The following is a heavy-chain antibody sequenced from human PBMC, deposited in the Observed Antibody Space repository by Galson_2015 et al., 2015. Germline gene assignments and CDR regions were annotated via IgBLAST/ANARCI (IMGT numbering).Heavy chain of an antibody. J-gene: IGHJ6*02. D-gene: IGHD3-22*01. CDR2: ISSSSSTI. CDR3: ARGTSGYRYYEYYGMDV. CDR1: GFTFSSYS. Sequence: SLRLSCAASGFTFSSYSMNWVRQAPGKGLEWVSYISSSSSTIYYADSVKGRFTISRDNAKNSLYLQMNSLRAEDTAVYYCARGTSGYRYYEYYGMDVWGQGTTATVSS. V-gene: IGHV3-48*01.